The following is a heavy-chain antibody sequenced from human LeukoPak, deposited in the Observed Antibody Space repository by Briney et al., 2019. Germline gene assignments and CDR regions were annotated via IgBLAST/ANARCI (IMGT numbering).Heavy chain of an antibody. Sequence: ASVKVSCKASGYTFTSYGISWVRQAPGQGLEWMGWISAYNGNTNYAQKLQGRVTMTTDTSTSTAYMELRSLRSDDTAVYYCARDLGSTGIVATHYFDYWGQGTLVTVSS. CDR2: ISAYNGNT. CDR3: ARDLGSTGIVATHYFDY. CDR1: GYTFTSYG. V-gene: IGHV1-18*01. J-gene: IGHJ4*02. D-gene: IGHD5-12*01.